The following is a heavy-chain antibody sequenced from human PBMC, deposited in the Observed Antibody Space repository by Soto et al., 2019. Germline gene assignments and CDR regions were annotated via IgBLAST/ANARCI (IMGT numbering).Heavy chain of an antibody. CDR3: ARVKFPRGDWTN. CDR2: IIPIFGTA. D-gene: IGHD2-21*02. CDR1: GGTFSSYA. J-gene: IGHJ4*02. Sequence: QVQLVQSGAEVKKPGSSEKISCKASGGTFSSYAISWVQQAPGQGLEWMGGIIPIFGTANYAQKFQGRVTITADESTSTAYMELSSLRSEDTPVYYCARVKFPRGDWTNWGQGTLVTVSS. V-gene: IGHV1-69*12.